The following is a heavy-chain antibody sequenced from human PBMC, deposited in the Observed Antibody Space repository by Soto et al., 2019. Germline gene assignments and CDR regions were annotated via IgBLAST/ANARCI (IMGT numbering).Heavy chain of an antibody. V-gene: IGHV6-1*01. CDR1: GDSVSSNSAA. CDR2: TYYRSKWYN. Sequence: PSQTLSLTCAISGDSVSSNSAAWNWIRQSPSRGLEWLGRTYYRSKWYNDYAVSVKSRITINPDTSKNQFSLQLNSVTPEDTAVYYCARGCPCLWVGELNDWFDPWGQGTLVTFSS. J-gene: IGHJ5*02. CDR3: ARGCPCLWVGELNDWFDP. D-gene: IGHD3-10*01.